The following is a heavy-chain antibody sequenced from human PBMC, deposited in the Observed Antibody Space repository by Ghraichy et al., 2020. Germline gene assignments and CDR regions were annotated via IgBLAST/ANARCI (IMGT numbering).Heavy chain of an antibody. CDR3: ARPHSSGYYGYYYYGMDV. Sequence: GESLNISCAASGFTFSSYSMNWVRQAPGKGLEWVSSISSSSSYIYYADSVKGRFTISRDNAKNSLYLQMNSLRAEDTAVYYCARPHSSGYYGYYYYGMDVWGQGTTVTVSS. D-gene: IGHD3-22*01. CDR1: GFTFSSYS. CDR2: ISSSSSYI. V-gene: IGHV3-21*01. J-gene: IGHJ6*02.